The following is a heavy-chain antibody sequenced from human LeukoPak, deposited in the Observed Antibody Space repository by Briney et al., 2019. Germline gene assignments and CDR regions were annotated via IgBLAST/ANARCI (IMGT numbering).Heavy chain of an antibody. CDR3: AREVSEGFDF. V-gene: IGHV3-21*01. D-gene: IGHD3-22*01. CDR1: GFTFSSYA. Sequence: GGSLRLSCAASGFTFSSYAMSWVRQAPGKGLEWVSSFGTRSTSIYHAGSVKGRFAISRDNAKNSLYLQMNSLRAEDTALYYCAREVSEGFDFWGQGTLVTVSS. J-gene: IGHJ4*02. CDR2: FGTRSTSI.